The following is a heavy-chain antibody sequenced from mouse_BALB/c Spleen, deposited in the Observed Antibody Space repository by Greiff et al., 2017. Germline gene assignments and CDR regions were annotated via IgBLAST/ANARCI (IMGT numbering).Heavy chain of an antibody. CDR2: IYPGNSDT. J-gene: IGHJ2*01. V-gene: IGHV1-5*01. CDR1: GYTFTSYW. Sequence: VQLQQSGTVLARPGASVKMSCKASGYTFTSYWMHWVKQRPGQGLEWIGAIYPGNSDTSYNQNFKGKAKLTAVTSTSTAYMELSSLTNEDSAVYYCTRRAFYYGSRNFDYWGQGTTLTVSS. CDR3: TRRAFYYGSRNFDY. D-gene: IGHD1-1*01.